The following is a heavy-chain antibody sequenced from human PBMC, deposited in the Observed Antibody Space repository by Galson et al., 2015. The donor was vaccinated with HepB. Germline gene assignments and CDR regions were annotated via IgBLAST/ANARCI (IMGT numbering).Heavy chain of an antibody. D-gene: IGHD5-12*01. CDR1: GFTFSSYA. Sequence: SLRLSCAASGFTFSSYAMSWVRQAPGKGLEWVSAISGSGGSTYYADSVKGRFTISRDNSKNTLYLQMNSLRAEDTAVYYCAKDGGYSGYDFENDAFDIWGQGTMVTVSS. CDR3: AKDGGYSGYDFENDAFDI. V-gene: IGHV3-23*01. CDR2: ISGSGGST. J-gene: IGHJ3*02.